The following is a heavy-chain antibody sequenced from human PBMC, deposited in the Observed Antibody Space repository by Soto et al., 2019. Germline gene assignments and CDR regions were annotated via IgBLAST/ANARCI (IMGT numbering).Heavy chain of an antibody. D-gene: IGHD3-10*01. CDR3: ARASFRDGSFDY. CDR1: GGSISSYY. CDR2: IYYSGST. Sequence: SETLSLTCTVSGGSISSYYWSWIRQPPGKGLEWIGYIYYSGSTNYNPSLKSRVTISVDTSKNQFSLKLSSVTAADTAVYYCARASFRDGSFDYWGQGTLVTVSS. V-gene: IGHV4-59*01. J-gene: IGHJ4*02.